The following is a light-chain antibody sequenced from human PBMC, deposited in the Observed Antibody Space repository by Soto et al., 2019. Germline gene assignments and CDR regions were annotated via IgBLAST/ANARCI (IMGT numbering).Light chain of an antibody. Sequence: EIVMTQSTATLSVSPGERATLSCRASQSVSSNLAWYQQKPGQAPRLLSYGASTRATGIPARFSGSGSGTKFTLTISSLQSEDFAVYYCQQYNNWRPLTFGGGTKVEIK. V-gene: IGKV3-15*01. CDR1: QSVSSN. J-gene: IGKJ4*01. CDR2: GAS. CDR3: QQYNNWRPLT.